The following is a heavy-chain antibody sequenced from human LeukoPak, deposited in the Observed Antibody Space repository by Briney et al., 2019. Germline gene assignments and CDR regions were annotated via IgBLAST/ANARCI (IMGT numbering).Heavy chain of an antibody. D-gene: IGHD2-21*01. V-gene: IGHV1-69*01. CDR2: IIPIFGTA. J-gene: IGHJ6*03. CDR3: ARGPRIVVVSGDYYYMDV. Sequence: ASVKVSCKASGGTFSSYAISWVRQAPGQGLEWMGGIIPIFGTANYAQKFQGRVTITADESTSTAYMELSSLRSEDTAVYYCARGPRIVVVSGDYYYMDVWGKGTTVTVSS. CDR1: GGTFSSYA.